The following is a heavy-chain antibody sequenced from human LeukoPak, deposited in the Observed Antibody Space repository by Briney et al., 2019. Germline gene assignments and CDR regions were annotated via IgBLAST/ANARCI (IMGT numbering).Heavy chain of an antibody. CDR3: ARYYYDSSAFFDY. CDR1: GGSISSGGYY. Sequence: PSQTLSLTCTVSGGSISSGGYYWSWIRQPPGKGLEWIGYIYYSGSTYYNPSLKSRVTISVDTSKNQFSLKLSSVTAADTAVYYCARYYYDSSAFFDYWGQGTLVTVSS. J-gene: IGHJ4*02. V-gene: IGHV4-30-4*01. D-gene: IGHD3-22*01. CDR2: IYYSGST.